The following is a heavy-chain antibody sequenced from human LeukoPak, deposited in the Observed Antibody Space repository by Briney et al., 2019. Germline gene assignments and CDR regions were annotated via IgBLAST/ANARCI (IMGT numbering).Heavy chain of an antibody. Sequence: GGSLRLSCVGSGFTFSDYTMQWVRQAPGKGLEWVALLPPDGSYQYYADSLKGRFTISRDNFKNALYLQMNSLRLEDTAVYYCARGLHDRSWYGAHWGQGTLLSVSS. CDR3: ARGLHDRSWYGAH. CDR1: GFTFSDYT. V-gene: IGHV3-30*04. J-gene: IGHJ4*02. D-gene: IGHD6-13*01. CDR2: LPPDGSYQ.